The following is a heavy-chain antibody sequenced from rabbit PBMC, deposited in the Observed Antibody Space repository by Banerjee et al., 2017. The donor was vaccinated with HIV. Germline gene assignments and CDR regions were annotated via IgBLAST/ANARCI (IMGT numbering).Heavy chain of an antibody. D-gene: IGHD8-1*01. Sequence: QEQLEESGGDLVKPEGSLTLTCTASGFSFSSSYWICWVRQAPGKGLEWIACIYAGSSGSTYYASWAKGRFTISKTSSTTVTLQMTSLTAADTATYFCARGAGSGWYLDRLDLWGQGTLVTVS. CDR2: IYAGSSGST. V-gene: IGHV1S45*01. CDR3: ARGAGSGWYLDRLDL. CDR1: GFSFSSSYW. J-gene: IGHJ3*01.